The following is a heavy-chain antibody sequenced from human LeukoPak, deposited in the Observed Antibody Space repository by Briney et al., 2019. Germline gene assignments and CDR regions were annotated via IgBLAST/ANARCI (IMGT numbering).Heavy chain of an antibody. CDR1: GGTFSSYA. CDR3: AKDRGGTGDFDY. J-gene: IGHJ4*02. CDR2: IIPIFGTA. D-gene: IGHD3-10*01. Sequence: SVKVSCKASGGTFSSYAISWVRQAPGQGLEWMGGIIPIFGTANYAQKFQGRVTITADESATTAYMELSSLRSEDMAVYYCAKDRGGTGDFDYWGQGTLVTVSS. V-gene: IGHV1-69*13.